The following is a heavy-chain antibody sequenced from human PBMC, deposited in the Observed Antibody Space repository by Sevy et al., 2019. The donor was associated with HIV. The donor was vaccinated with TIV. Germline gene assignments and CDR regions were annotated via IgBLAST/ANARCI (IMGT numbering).Heavy chain of an antibody. CDR1: GFTFSNYA. V-gene: IGHV3-30*04. CDR3: ARGSGWRTEYYFDY. CDR2: ISYNGRSK. J-gene: IGHJ4*02. D-gene: IGHD6-19*01. Sequence: GGSLRLSCAASGFTFSNYAMYWVRQAPGKGLEWVALISYNGRSKDYSDSVKGRFTISRDSSNNNLYLQMNSLRAEDTAVYHCARGSGWRTEYYFDYWGQGILVTVSS.